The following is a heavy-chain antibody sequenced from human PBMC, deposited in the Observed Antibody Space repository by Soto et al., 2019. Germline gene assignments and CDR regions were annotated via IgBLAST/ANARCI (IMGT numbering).Heavy chain of an antibody. CDR2: IYYSGST. Sequence: QLQLQESGPGLVKPSETLSLTCTVSGGSISSSSYYWGWIRQPPGKGLEWIGSIYYSGSTYYNSSLKSRVTISVDTSKNQFSLKLSSVTAADTAVYYCARQRVSNWFDPWGQGTLVTVSS. V-gene: IGHV4-39*01. CDR1: GGSISSSSYY. CDR3: ARQRVSNWFDP. J-gene: IGHJ5*02.